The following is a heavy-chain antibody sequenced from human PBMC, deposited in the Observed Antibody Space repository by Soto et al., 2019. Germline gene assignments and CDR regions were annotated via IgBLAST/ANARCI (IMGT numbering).Heavy chain of an antibody. CDR1: GGSMGSSSYY. V-gene: IGHV4-39*01. D-gene: IGHD3-3*01. Sequence: QVPLQESGPGLVKPSETLSLDCSVFGGSMGSSSYYWAWIRQPLGKGLEWIGGMDYSGRAYYNSSLKSRVIICVDTCKNKFSLKLNSVTAADTAVYYCARHKRSTVVGVAPIRGIFDYWGKGDLVTVSS. CDR2: MDYSGRA. J-gene: IGHJ4*02. CDR3: ARHKRSTVVGVAPIRGIFDY.